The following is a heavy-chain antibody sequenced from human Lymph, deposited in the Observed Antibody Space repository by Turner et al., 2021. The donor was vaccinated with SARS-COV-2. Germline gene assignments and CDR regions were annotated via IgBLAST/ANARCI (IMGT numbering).Heavy chain of an antibody. CDR2: FDPEDGDT. J-gene: IGHJ4*02. CDR1: GYTLTELS. CDR3: AIGSSKPQWLDLFWY. Sequence: QVQLVQSGAEVRKPGASVKVSCTVSGYTLTELSMHWVRQAPGKGLECMGGFDPEDGDTTYAQKFQGRVTMTEDTSTDTPYMELSSLRSEDTAVYYCAIGSSKPQWLDLFWYWGQGTLVTVSS. V-gene: IGHV1-24*01. D-gene: IGHD6-19*01.